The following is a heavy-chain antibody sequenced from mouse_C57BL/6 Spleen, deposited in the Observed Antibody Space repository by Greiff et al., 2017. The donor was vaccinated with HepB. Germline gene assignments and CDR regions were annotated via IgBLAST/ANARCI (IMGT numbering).Heavy chain of an antibody. Sequence: EVQLQQSGAELVRPGASVKLSCTASGFNIKDYYMHWVKQRPEQGLEWIGWIDPENGDTEYASKFQGKATITADTSSNTAYLQLSSLTSEDTAVYCCTTRGYYDYVAYWGKGTLVTVSA. CDR3: TTRGYYDYVAY. V-gene: IGHV14-4*01. CDR2: IDPENGDT. J-gene: IGHJ3*01. CDR1: GFNIKDYY. D-gene: IGHD2-4*01.